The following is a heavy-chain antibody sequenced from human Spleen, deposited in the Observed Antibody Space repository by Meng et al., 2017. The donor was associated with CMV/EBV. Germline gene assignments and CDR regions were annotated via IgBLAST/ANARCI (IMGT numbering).Heavy chain of an antibody. CDR3: ARGYPWHPGS. CDR1: GGSVSSGYDY. D-gene: IGHD1-14*01. Sequence: LRLSCTVSGGSVSSGYDYWSWIRQHPGKGLEWIGHIYSSGTTYYNPSLKSRVTISIDTSKNQFSLNLSSVTVADTAVYYCARGYPWHPGSWGQGTLVTVSS. J-gene: IGHJ5*02. CDR2: IYSSGTT. V-gene: IGHV4-31*03.